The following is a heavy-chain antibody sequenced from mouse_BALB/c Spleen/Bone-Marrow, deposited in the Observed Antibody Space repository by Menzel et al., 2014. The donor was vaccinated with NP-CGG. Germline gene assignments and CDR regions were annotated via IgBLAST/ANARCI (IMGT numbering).Heavy chain of an antibody. D-gene: IGHD2-4*01. CDR1: GYTFTSNI. V-gene: IGHV1-14*01. J-gene: IGHJ4*01. Sequence: VQLQQPGPELVKPGASVKISCKASGYTFTSNIINWVKQKPGQGLEWIGYINPYNDVTKYNEKLKGKATLTSDMSSNTAYMELSSLTSEDSAVYYCAKAAYYDYDGRAMDYWGQGTSVIVSS. CDR3: AKAAYYDYDGRAMDY. CDR2: INPYNDVT.